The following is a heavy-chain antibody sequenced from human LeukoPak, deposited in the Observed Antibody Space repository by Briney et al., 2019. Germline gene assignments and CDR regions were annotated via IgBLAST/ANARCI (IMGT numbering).Heavy chain of an antibody. J-gene: IGHJ4*02. CDR1: GGSFSGYY. D-gene: IGHD3-22*01. V-gene: IGHV4-34*01. CDR2: INHNGST. Sequence: SETLTLTCAVSGGSFSGYYWSWIRQPPGKGLEWIGEINHNGSTNYNPSLKRRVTISIDTSKNQFSLKLSSVTAADTAVYYCARPLDTSGYYRNFDYWGQGTLVTVSS. CDR3: ARPLDTSGYYRNFDY.